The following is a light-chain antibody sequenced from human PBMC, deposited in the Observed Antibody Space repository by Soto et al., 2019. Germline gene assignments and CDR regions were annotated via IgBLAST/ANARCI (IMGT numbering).Light chain of an antibody. Sequence: DIQMTQSPSTLSASVGDIVTITCRASQSISSWLAWYQQKPGKAPKLLVYGASSLQSGVPSRFSGSGSGTEFTLTINSLQSDDFATYYCQQYDSYSWTFGQGTKVDIK. CDR1: QSISSW. V-gene: IGKV1-5*01. CDR2: GAS. J-gene: IGKJ1*01. CDR3: QQYDSYSWT.